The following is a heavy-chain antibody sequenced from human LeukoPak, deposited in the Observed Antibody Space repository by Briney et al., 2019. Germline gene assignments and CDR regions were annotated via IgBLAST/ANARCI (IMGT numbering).Heavy chain of an antibody. J-gene: IGHJ4*02. Sequence: GGSLRLSCAASGFTFTSYWMSWVRQAPGKGLEWVANIKQDGSEKYYVDSVKGRFTISRDNAKNSLYLQMNSLRAEDTAVYYCAKYYDFWSGYGPTFDYWGQGTLVTVSS. V-gene: IGHV3-7*01. CDR1: GFTFTSYW. CDR3: AKYYDFWSGYGPTFDY. CDR2: IKQDGSEK. D-gene: IGHD3-3*01.